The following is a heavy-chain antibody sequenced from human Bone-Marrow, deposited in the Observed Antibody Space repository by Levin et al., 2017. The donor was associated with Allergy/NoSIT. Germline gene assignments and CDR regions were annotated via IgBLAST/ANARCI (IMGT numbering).Heavy chain of an antibody. V-gene: IGHV3-11*01. CDR2: ISSRSTTT. J-gene: IGHJ4*02. Sequence: LLLTCVASGLRFSDFYVAWIRQGPGRRLEWVAYISSRSTTTFYIDSVKGRFVISRDNAKNSLFLDMKSLTVEDTATYFCAKLRFNPSVADFWGQGTVVTVSS. CDR1: GLRFSDFY. D-gene: IGHD2-21*01. CDR3: AKLRFNPSVADF.